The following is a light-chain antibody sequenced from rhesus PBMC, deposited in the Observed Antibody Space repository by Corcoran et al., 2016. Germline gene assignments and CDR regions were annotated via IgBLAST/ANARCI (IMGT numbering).Light chain of an antibody. CDR3: MQSAKDPRT. CDR2: KVT. J-gene: IGKJ1*01. CDR1: QSLLHSNRNTY. V-gene: IGKV2S2*01. Sequence: DIVMTQTPLSLPVTPGEPASISCRSSQSLLHSNRNTYLDWYLQKQGQSQRLMIYKVTNRESGVPDRCSGNGSRTDFTLNIRRVEPEDVGVYYCMQSAKDPRTFGQGTKVEIK.